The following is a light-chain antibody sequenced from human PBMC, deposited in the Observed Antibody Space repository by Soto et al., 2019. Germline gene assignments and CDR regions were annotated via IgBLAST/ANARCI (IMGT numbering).Light chain of an antibody. CDR3: QSYDSSLSGVV. CDR1: RSNIGTGFD. Sequence: QSVLTQPPSVSGAPGQRVTTSCTGSRSNIGTGFDVHWYQQIPGTAPKLLIYGKNNRPSGVPDRFSGSKSGTSASLAITGLQAEDEADYYCQSYDSSLSGVVFGGGTKLTVL. J-gene: IGLJ2*01. CDR2: GKN. V-gene: IGLV1-40*01.